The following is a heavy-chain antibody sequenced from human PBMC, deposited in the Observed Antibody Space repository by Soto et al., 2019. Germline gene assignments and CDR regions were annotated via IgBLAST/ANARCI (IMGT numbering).Heavy chain of an antibody. CDR1: AFTFSSYA. Sequence: SLRLSCAASAFTFSSYAMHWVRQAPGKGLERVAVISYDGSNKYYADSVKGRFTISRDNSKNTLYLQMNSLRAEDTAVYYCARNHASRYGHYYYYGMDVWGQGSTVTVP. CDR2: ISYDGSNK. V-gene: IGHV3-30-3*01. CDR3: ARNHASRYGHYYYYGMDV. D-gene: IGHD5-18*01. J-gene: IGHJ6*02.